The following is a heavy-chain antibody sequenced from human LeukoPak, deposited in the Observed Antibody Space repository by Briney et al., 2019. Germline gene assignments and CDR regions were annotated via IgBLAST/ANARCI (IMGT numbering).Heavy chain of an antibody. J-gene: IGHJ4*02. D-gene: IGHD3-22*01. CDR3: ARALRDSSGYVDY. CDR2: ITSSSSNT. Sequence: GGSLRLSCAASGFTFSSYNISWVRQAPGKGLEWVSSITSSSSNTHYGDSVKGRFTISRDNAKNSLYLQMNSLRAEDTAVYYCARALRDSSGYVDYWGQGTLVTVSS. CDR1: GFTFSSYN. V-gene: IGHV3-21*01.